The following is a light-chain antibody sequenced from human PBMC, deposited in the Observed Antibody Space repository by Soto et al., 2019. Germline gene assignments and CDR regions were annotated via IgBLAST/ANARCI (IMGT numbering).Light chain of an antibody. CDR3: CSYAGSSTPYV. J-gene: IGLJ1*01. CDR2: EGS. Sequence: QSVLTQPASVSGSPGQSIIISCTGTSSDVGSYNLVSWYQQHPGKAPKLMIYEGSKRPSGVSNRFSGSKSGNTASLTISGLQAEDEADYYCCSYAGSSTPYVFGTGTKGTGL. V-gene: IGLV2-23*01. CDR1: SSDVGSYNL.